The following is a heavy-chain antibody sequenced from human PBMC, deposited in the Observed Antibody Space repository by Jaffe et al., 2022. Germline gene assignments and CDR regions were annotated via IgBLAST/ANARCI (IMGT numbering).Heavy chain of an antibody. CDR1: GGSISSYY. V-gene: IGHV4-59*01. CDR3: AREEGYCSGGSCYESAFDI. D-gene: IGHD2-15*01. J-gene: IGHJ3*02. Sequence: QVQLQESGPGLVKPSETLSLTCTVSGGSISSYYWSWIRQPPGKGLEWIGYIYYSGSTNYNPSLKSRVTISVDTSKNQFSLKLSSVTAADTAVYYCAREEGYCSGGSCYESAFDIWGQGTMVTVSS. CDR2: IYYSGST.